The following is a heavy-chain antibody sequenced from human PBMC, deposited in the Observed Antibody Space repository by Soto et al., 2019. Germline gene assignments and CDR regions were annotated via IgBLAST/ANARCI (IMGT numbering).Heavy chain of an antibody. J-gene: IGHJ5*02. CDR3: ARDCVARHPRATCYYNWCDP. V-gene: IGHV1-18*01. D-gene: IGHD3-9*01. Sequence: QVQLVQSGAEVTKPGASVKVSCKASGYTFTSYGISWVRQAPVQGLEWMGRMSAYNGNTIYALKLRVTVTKTAVTSPSTAYMDMTSLRSADTAVYDCARDCVARHPRATCYYNWCDPWGQGTLVTVSS. CDR1: GYTFTSYG. CDR2: MSAYNGNT.